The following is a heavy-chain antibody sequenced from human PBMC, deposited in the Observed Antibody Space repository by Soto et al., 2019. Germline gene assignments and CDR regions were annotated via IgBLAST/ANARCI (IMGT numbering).Heavy chain of an antibody. V-gene: IGHV3-23*01. CDR2: ISGSGGST. Sequence: EVQLLDSGGGLVQPGGSLRVSCAASGFTFSSYAMSWVRQAPGKGLEWVSGISGSGGSTYYADSVKGRFTISRDNSKKTLVMQMNSLRAEYTAVYYRVLYSRNDKVFDYWGQGTLVTVSS. CDR1: GFTFSSYA. D-gene: IGHD1-20*01. CDR3: VLYSRNDKVFDY. J-gene: IGHJ4*02.